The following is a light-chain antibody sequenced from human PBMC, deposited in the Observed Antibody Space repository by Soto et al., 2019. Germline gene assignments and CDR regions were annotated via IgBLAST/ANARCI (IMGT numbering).Light chain of an antibody. CDR1: SSNIENYY. CDR2: DNI. Sequence: QSALTQPPSVSAAPGQKITISCSGTSSNIENYYVSWYHQLPGTAPKLLIYDNIKRPSGIPDRFSGSKSGTSATLAITGLQTGDEGDYSCGAWDSSLNVYVFGGGTKVTV. CDR3: GAWDSSLNVYV. V-gene: IGLV1-51*01. J-gene: IGLJ1*01.